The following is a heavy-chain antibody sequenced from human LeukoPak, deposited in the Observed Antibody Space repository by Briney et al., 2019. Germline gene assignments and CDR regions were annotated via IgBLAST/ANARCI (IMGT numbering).Heavy chain of an antibody. CDR2: IKEDGSEK. Sequence: GGSLRLSCTASGFSFSDNWMSWVRQAPGKGLEWVANIKEDGSEKNYVDSVKGRFTISRDNAKNSLYLQMISLRAEDTAVYYCAKYFRADSGNYYRSFDYWGQGTLVTVSS. CDR1: GFSFSDNW. D-gene: IGHD1-26*01. CDR3: AKYFRADSGNYYRSFDY. V-gene: IGHV3-7*05. J-gene: IGHJ4*02.